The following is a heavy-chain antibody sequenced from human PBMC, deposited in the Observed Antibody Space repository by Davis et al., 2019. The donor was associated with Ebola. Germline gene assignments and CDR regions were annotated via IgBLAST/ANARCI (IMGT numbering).Heavy chain of an antibody. V-gene: IGHV4-61*01. J-gene: IGHJ6*02. CDR1: GGSASSGSYY. CDR2: IYYSGST. Sequence: SDTLSPTCTVPGGSASSGSYYWSWIRQPPEKGLEWVGYIYYSGSTNCNPSLKSRVTISVDTSKNQFSLKLSSVTAADTAVYYCARESFRSGSYYTGYYYYGMDVWGQGTTVTVSS. CDR3: ARESFRSGSYYTGYYYYGMDV. D-gene: IGHD3-10*01.